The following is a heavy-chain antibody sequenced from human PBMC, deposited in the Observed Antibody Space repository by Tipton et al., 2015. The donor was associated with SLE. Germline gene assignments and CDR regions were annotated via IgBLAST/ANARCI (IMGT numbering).Heavy chain of an antibody. CDR2: VHYSGST. CDR1: GGSISRYY. Sequence: GLVKPSETLSLSCTISGGSISRYYWSWIRQPPGNGLEWIGYVHYSGSTNYNPSLKSRLTLSVDTSKNQFSLKLTSVTAADTAVYYCARGSYDSSGYALDFWGQGTLVAVSS. D-gene: IGHD3-22*01. CDR3: ARGSYDSSGYALDF. V-gene: IGHV4-59*01. J-gene: IGHJ4*02.